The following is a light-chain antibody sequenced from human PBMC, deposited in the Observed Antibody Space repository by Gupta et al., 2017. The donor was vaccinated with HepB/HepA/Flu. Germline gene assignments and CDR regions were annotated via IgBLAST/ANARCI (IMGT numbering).Light chain of an antibody. CDR3: QVWDSSSDHPV. Sequence: SYVLTQPPSVSVAPGKTARITCGGNNIGSKSVHWYKQKPGQAPGLVVYDDSDRPSGIPERFSGSNSGNTATRTISRVEAGDEADYYCQVWDSSSDHPVFGGGTKLTVL. CDR2: DDS. V-gene: IGLV3-21*03. CDR1: NIGSKS. J-gene: IGLJ2*01.